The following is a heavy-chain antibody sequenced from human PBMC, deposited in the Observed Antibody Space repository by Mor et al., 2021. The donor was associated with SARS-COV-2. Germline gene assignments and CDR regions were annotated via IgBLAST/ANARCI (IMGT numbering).Heavy chain of an antibody. J-gene: IGHJ4*02. V-gene: IGHV5-10-1*01. CDR3: ARINYYYDSSGFDY. CDR2: IDPTDSYT. D-gene: IGHD3-22*01. Sequence: GWIDPTDSYTNYSPSFQGHVTIAADKSISTAYLQWSSLKAADTAMYYCARINYYYDSSGFDYWGQGTLVTVSS.